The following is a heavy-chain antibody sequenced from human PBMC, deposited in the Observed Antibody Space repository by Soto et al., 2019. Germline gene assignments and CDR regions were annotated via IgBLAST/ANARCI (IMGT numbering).Heavy chain of an antibody. J-gene: IGHJ4*02. V-gene: IGHV4-61*01. CDR3: ARVSSSWGLVNYFDY. D-gene: IGHD6-13*01. CDR2: IYYSGST. CDR1: GGSVSSGSYY. Sequence: QVQLQESGPGLVKPSETLSLTCTVSGGSVSSGSYYWSWIRQPPGKGLECIGYIYYSGSTNYNPYIKSRVTISVDTSKNQFSLKLSSVTAADTAVYYCARVSSSWGLVNYFDYWGQGTLVTVSS.